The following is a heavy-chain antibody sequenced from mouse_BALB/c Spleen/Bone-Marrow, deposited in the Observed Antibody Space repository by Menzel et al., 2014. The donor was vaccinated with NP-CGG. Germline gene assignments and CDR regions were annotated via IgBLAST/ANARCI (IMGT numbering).Heavy chain of an antibody. CDR3: ARAPQLLYYFDY. D-gene: IGHD4-1*02. V-gene: IGHV5-6-5*01. CDR2: ISNGGST. J-gene: IGHJ2*01. Sequence: EVKLVESGGGLVKPGGSLKLSCAASGFTFSTYAMSWVRQTPEKRLEWVASISNGGSTYYQDSVKGRFTISRDNARNILYLQMSSLMSEDTAMYYCARAPQLLYYFDYWGQGTTLTVSS. CDR1: GFTFSTYA.